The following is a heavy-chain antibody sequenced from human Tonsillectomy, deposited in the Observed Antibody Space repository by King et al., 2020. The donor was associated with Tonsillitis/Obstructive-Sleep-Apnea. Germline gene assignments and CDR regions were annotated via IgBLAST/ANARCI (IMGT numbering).Heavy chain of an antibody. CDR1: GDLVSDYA. V-gene: IGHV1-69*01. CDR3: ARSHPHHGLTSYSGGVSWVDP. J-gene: IGHJ5*02. D-gene: IGHD2-21*01. Sequence: QLVQSGAEVKKPGSSVKVSCKTSGDLVSDYAITWVRQAPGQGLECMGWIIPMFGIADSAQKFRGRVTITADESTRTAYMELSSLRSEDTAVYFCARSHPHHGLTSYSGGVSWVDPWGQGTMVTVSS. CDR2: IIPMFGIA.